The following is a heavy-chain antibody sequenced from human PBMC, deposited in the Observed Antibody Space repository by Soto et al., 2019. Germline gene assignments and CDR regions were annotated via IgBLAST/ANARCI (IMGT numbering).Heavy chain of an antibody. D-gene: IGHD4-17*01. CDR3: ARFTVTTPTFYMDV. CDR2: INHSGST. Sequence: SETLSLTCAVYGGSFSGYYWSWIRQPPGKGLEWIGEINHSGSTNYNPSLKSRVTISVDTSKNQFFLKLSSVTAADTAVYYCARFTVTTPTFYMDVWGKGTTVTVSS. J-gene: IGHJ6*03. V-gene: IGHV4-34*01. CDR1: GGSFSGYY.